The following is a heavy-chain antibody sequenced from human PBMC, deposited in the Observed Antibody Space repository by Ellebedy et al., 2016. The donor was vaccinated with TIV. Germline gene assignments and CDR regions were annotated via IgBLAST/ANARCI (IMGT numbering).Heavy chain of an antibody. D-gene: IGHD3-10*01. V-gene: IGHV4-31*03. CDR3: ARGIRLWFGELPDY. CDR1: GGSISSGGYY. CDR2: IYYSGST. J-gene: IGHJ4*02. Sequence: SETLSLTXTVSGGSISSGGYYWSWIRQHPGKGLEWIGYIYYSGSTYYNPSLKSRVTISVDTSKNQFSLKLSSVTAADTAVYYCARGIRLWFGELPDYWGQGTLVTVSS.